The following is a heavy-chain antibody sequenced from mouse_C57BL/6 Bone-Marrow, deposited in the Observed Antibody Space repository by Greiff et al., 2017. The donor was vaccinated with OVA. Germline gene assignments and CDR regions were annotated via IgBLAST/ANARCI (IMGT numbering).Heavy chain of an antibody. CDR3: AGDYDYDLDY. V-gene: IGHV1-76*01. CDR2: IYPGSGNT. CDR1: GYTFTDYY. J-gene: IGHJ2*01. D-gene: IGHD2-4*01. Sequence: QVQLQQSGAELVRPGASVKLSCKASGYTFTDYYINWVKQRPGQGLEWIARIYPGSGNTYYNEKFKGKATLTAEKSSSTAYMQLSSLTSEDSAVYFCAGDYDYDLDYWGQGTTLTVSS.